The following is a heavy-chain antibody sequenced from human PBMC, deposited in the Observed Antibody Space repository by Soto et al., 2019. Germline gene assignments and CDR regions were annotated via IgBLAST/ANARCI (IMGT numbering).Heavy chain of an antibody. CDR2: MNPNSGNT. D-gene: IGHD5-12*01. CDR3: VRDSPIGSVYSGYDAIDH. Sequence: ASVKVSCKASGYTFTSYDINWVRQATGQGLEWMGWMNPNSGNTDYAQKFQGRVTITADKSTITVYMELSSLRSEDTAVYYCVRDSPIGSVYSGYDAIDHWGQGTLVTVSS. J-gene: IGHJ4*02. V-gene: IGHV1-8*01. CDR1: GYTFTSYD.